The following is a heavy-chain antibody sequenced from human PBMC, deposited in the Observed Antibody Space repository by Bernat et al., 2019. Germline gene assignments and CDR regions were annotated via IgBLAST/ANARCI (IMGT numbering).Heavy chain of an antibody. CDR3: ARVHRMIVVVTSRDVYFDY. Sequence: QVQLQESGPGLVKPSQTLSLTCTVSGGSISSGGYYWSWIRQHPGKGLEWIGYIYYSGSTYYNPSPKGRVTISVDTSKNQFSLKLSSVTAADTAVYYCARVHRMIVVVTSRDVYFDYWGQGTLVTVSS. CDR1: GGSISSGGYY. D-gene: IGHD3-22*01. V-gene: IGHV4-31*03. J-gene: IGHJ4*02. CDR2: IYYSGST.